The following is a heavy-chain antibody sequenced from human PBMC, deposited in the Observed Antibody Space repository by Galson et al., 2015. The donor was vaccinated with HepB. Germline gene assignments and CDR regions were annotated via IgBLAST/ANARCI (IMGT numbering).Heavy chain of an antibody. J-gene: IGHJ4*02. CDR1: GYRFASYW. D-gene: IGHD1-26*01. Sequence: QSGAEVKKPGESLKISCKGSGYRFASYWIGWARQVPGKGLEWMGIIYPGDSDTRYSPSFQGQVTISADKSSSTAYLQRSSLKASDTAMYYCAGQGGSYYSGDFDYWGQGTLVTVSS. CDR2: IYPGDSDT. CDR3: AGQGGSYYSGDFDY. V-gene: IGHV5-51*01.